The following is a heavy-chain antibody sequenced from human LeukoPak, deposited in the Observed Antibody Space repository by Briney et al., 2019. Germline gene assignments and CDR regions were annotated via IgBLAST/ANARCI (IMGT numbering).Heavy chain of an antibody. D-gene: IGHD3-22*01. CDR3: ARDRPHYYDSSGYFDY. CDR1: GFTFDTYS. CDR2: ISSSGSTI. V-gene: IGHV3-48*04. Sequence: GESLRLSCAASGFTFDTYSMNWVRQAPGKGLEWVSYISSSGSTIYYADSVKGRFTISRDNAKNSLYLQMNSLRAEDTAVYYCARDRPHYYDSSGYFDYWGQGTLVTVSS. J-gene: IGHJ4*02.